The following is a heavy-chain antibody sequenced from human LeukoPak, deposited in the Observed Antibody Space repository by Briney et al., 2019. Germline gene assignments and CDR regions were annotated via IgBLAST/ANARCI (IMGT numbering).Heavy chain of an antibody. D-gene: IGHD1-26*01. CDR3: ARDPYSGSYGDSYYYYMDV. CDR1: GFTFSGYN. CDR2: ITSTGTYT. J-gene: IGHJ6*03. Sequence: GGSLRLSCAASGFTFSGYNMNWVRQAPGKGLEWVSSITSTGTYTFYADSVKGRFTISRDNARNSLYLQMNSLRAEDTAIYYCARDPYSGSYGDSYYYYMDVWGKGTTVTISS. V-gene: IGHV3-21*01.